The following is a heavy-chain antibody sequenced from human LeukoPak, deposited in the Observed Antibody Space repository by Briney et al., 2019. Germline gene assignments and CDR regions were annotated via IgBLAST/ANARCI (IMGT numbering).Heavy chain of an antibody. D-gene: IGHD1-26*01. CDR2: IYYSGST. J-gene: IGHJ4*02. CDR1: GGSISSSSYY. V-gene: IGHV4-39*07. Sequence: SETLSLTCTVSGGSISSSSYYWGWIRQPPGKGLEWIGSIYYSGSTYYNPSLKSRFTISVDTSKNQFSLKLSSVTAADTAVYYCARDPSSGSYSHLFDYWGQGTLVTVSS. CDR3: ARDPSSGSYSHLFDY.